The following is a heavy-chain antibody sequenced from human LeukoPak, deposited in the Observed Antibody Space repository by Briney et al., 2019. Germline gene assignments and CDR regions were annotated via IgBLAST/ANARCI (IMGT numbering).Heavy chain of an antibody. Sequence: GGSLRLSCGASGFTFSGSAMHWVRQASGRGLEWVGRIRSKANGYATAYAASVKGRFTISRDDSKNTAYLQMNSLKTEDTAVYYCTRPGGASIAARPNYYYMDVWGKGTTVTVSS. D-gene: IGHD6-6*01. CDR1: GFTFSGSA. J-gene: IGHJ6*03. CDR2: IRSKANGYAT. CDR3: TRPGGASIAARPNYYYMDV. V-gene: IGHV3-73*01.